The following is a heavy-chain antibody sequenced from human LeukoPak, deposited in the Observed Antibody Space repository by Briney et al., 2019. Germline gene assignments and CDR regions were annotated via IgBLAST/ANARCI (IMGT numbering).Heavy chain of an antibody. CDR1: GFTFSSYS. Sequence: GGPLRLSCAASGFTFSSYSMNWVRQAPGKGLEWVSSISSSSSYIYYADSVEGRFTISRDNAKNSLYLQMNSLRAEDTAVYYCARMYSSSPGFDYWGQGTQVTVSS. J-gene: IGHJ4*02. D-gene: IGHD6-6*01. CDR3: ARMYSSSPGFDY. V-gene: IGHV3-21*01. CDR2: ISSSSSYI.